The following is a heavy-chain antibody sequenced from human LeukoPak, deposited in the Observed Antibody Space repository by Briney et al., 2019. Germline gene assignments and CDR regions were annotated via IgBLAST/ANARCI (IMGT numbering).Heavy chain of an antibody. D-gene: IGHD3-22*01. V-gene: IGHV3-23*01. CDR2: ISGSGGST. Sequence: PGGSLRLSCAASGFTFSSYAMSWVHQAPGKGLEWVSAISGSGGSTYYADSVKGRFTISRDNSKNTLYLQMNSLRAEDTAVYYCAKLNMIVVAFDYWGQGTLVTVSS. J-gene: IGHJ4*02. CDR3: AKLNMIVVAFDY. CDR1: GFTFSSYA.